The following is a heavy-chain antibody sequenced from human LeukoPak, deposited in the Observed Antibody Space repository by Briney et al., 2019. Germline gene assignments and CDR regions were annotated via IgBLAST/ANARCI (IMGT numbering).Heavy chain of an antibody. CDR1: GFTFSNAW. Sequence: PGGSLRLSCAASGFTFSNAWMSWVRQAPGKGLEWVGRIKSKTDGGTTDYAAPVKGRFTISRDDSKNTLYLQMNSLKTEDTAVYYCTTAFKYYYGDDYWGQGTLVTVSS. V-gene: IGHV3-15*01. D-gene: IGHD3-10*01. CDR2: IKSKTDGGTT. CDR3: TTAFKYYYGDDY. J-gene: IGHJ4*02.